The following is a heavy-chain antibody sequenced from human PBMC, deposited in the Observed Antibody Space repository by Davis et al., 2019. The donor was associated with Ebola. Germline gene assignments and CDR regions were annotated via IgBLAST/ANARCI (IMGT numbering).Heavy chain of an antibody. CDR1: GYTFTSYY. V-gene: IGHV1-46*01. Sequence: ASVKVSCKASGYTFTSYYMHWVRQAPGQGLEWMGIINPSGGSTSYAQKFQGRVTITADESTSTAYMELSSLRSEDTAVYYCARIHPLVRFLEWPKGWFDPWGQGTLVTVSS. CDR2: INPSGGST. CDR3: ARIHPLVRFLEWPKGWFDP. D-gene: IGHD3-3*01. J-gene: IGHJ5*02.